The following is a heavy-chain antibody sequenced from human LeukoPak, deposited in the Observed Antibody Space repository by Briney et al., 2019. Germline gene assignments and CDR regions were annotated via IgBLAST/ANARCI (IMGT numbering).Heavy chain of an antibody. CDR2: INPSGGST. CDR1: GYTFTGYY. Sequence: GASVKVSCKASGYTFTGYYMHWVRQAPGQGLEWMGIINPSGGSTRYAQKFQGRVTMTRDTSTSTVYMELSSLKSEDTAVYYCARVHGDYPSGLYYGMDVWGQGTTVTVSS. D-gene: IGHD4-17*01. CDR3: ARVHGDYPSGLYYGMDV. J-gene: IGHJ6*02. V-gene: IGHV1-46*01.